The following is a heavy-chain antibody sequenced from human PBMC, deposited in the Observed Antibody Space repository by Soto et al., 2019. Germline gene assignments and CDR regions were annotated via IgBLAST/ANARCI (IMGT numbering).Heavy chain of an antibody. Sequence: EVQLVESGGGLVLPGGSLRLSCAGSGFSPTTNGLRWVRQPPGKGLEWVTTISGTASRTYYVDSVKGRFFISRDNSKKTVTLDINNLTLEGTAVYNCAYSFRYFDDWGQGTRVIVSS. V-gene: IGHV3-23*04. J-gene: IGHJ4*02. D-gene: IGHD2-15*01. CDR2: ISGTASRT. CDR3: AYSFRYFDD. CDR1: GFSPTTNG.